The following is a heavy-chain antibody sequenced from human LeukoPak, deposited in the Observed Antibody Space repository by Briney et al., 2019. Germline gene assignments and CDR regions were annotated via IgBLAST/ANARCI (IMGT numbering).Heavy chain of an antibody. CDR3: AIAWGVDTAMVDYYYYGMDV. V-gene: IGHV4-61*01. J-gene: IGHJ6*02. Sequence: SETLSLTCTVSGVSVSSGSYYWSWIRQPPGKGLEWIGYIYYSGSTNYNPSLKSRVTISVDTSKNQLSLKLSSVTAADTAVYYCAIAWGVDTAMVDYYYYGMDVWGQGTTVTVSS. CDR2: IYYSGST. D-gene: IGHD5-18*01. CDR1: GVSVSSGSYY.